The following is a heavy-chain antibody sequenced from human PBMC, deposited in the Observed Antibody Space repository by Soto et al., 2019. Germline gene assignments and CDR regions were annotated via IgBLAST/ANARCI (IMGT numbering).Heavy chain of an antibody. J-gene: IGHJ4*02. CDR1: GGTFSSYT. Sequence: SVKVSCKASGGTFSSYTISWVRQAPGQGLEWMGRIIPILGIANYAQKFQGRVTITADKSTSTAYMELSSLRSEDTAVYYCARLVAVAGRGDYWGQGTLVTVSS. V-gene: IGHV1-69*02. CDR2: IIPILGIA. D-gene: IGHD6-19*01. CDR3: ARLVAVAGRGDY.